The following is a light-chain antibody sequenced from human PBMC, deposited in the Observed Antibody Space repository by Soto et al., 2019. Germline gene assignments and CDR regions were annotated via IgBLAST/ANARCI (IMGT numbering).Light chain of an antibody. CDR2: GAS. Sequence: DIVLTQSPGTLSLSLGQRPTLSCRASQSVRKNYLAWYQPKPGQAPRRRIYGASNRATGIQDRFSGSGSGTDFTLTISRLEPEEFAVDDCQQYGSSGTFGQGTKVDIK. J-gene: IGKJ1*01. CDR1: QSVRKNY. V-gene: IGKV3-20*01. CDR3: QQYGSSGT.